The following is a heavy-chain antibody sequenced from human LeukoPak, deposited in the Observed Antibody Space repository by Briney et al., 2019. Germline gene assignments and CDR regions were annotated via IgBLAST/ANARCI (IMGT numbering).Heavy chain of an antibody. J-gene: IGHJ6*02. D-gene: IGHD6-19*01. CDR2: ISAYNDNT. V-gene: IGHV1-18*01. CDR1: GYTFISYG. Sequence: GASVKVSCKASGYTFISYGISWVRQAPGQGLEWMGRISAYNDNTNYAHNLQGRVTMTTDTSTSTAYMELRSPRSDDTAVYYCARVWVSGWPLNYYYYGMDVWGQGTTVTVSS. CDR3: ARVWVSGWPLNYYYYGMDV.